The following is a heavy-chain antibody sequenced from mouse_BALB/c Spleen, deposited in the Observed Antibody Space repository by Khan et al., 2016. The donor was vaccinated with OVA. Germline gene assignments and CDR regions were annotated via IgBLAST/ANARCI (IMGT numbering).Heavy chain of an antibody. Sequence: EVKLEESGGGLVQPGGSMTLSCSASGFTFSDAWMDWVRQSPEKGLEWVAEVRSKTNNHATYYTESVKGRFTISRDDSKSSVYLQMNNLRAEDTGIYCCSSMVNTLYYYSIDYWGQGTSVTVSS. D-gene: IGHD2-1*01. J-gene: IGHJ4*01. V-gene: IGHV6-6*01. CDR1: GFTFSDAW. CDR2: VRSKTNNHAT. CDR3: SSMVNTLYYYSIDY.